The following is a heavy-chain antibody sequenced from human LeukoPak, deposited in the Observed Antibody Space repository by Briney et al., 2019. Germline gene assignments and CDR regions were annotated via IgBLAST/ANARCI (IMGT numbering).Heavy chain of an antibody. CDR2: IKQDGSEK. D-gene: IGHD3/OR15-3a*01. CDR3: VRGKGWTDY. V-gene: IGHV3-7*04. Sequence: GGSLRPSCAASGFTFSNFWMTWVRQAPGKGLEWVANIKQDGSEKYYVDSVKGRFTISRDDAKNSLYLQMNSLRAEDTAVYYCVRGKGWTDYWGQGTLVTVSS. CDR1: GFTFSNFW. J-gene: IGHJ4*02.